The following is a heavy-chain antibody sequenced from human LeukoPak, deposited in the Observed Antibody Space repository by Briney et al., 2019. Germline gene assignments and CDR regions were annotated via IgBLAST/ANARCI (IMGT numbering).Heavy chain of an antibody. V-gene: IGHV3-30-3*01. CDR3: ARAALGYCSSTSCYSLTFDY. CDR2: ISSDGSNK. D-gene: IGHD2-2*01. Sequence: GGSLRLSCAASGFTFSSYSMHWVRQSPGKGLEWVAVISSDGSNKYYADSVKGRFTISRDNSKNTLYLQMNSLRAEDTAVYYCARAALGYCSSTSCYSLTFDYWGQGTLVTVSS. J-gene: IGHJ4*02. CDR1: GFTFSSYS.